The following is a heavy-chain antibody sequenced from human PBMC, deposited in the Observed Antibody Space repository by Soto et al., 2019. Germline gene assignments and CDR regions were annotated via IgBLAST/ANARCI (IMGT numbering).Heavy chain of an antibody. CDR3: ARTVPYWVFGVVPSWGWFDP. CDR2: IIPIFGTA. D-gene: IGHD3-3*01. V-gene: IGHV1-69*06. J-gene: IGHJ5*02. CDR1: GGAFSSYA. Sequence: SVKVSCKASGGAFSSYAISSVRQAPGQGLEWMGGIIPIFGTANYAQKFQGRVTITADKSSSTAYMELSSLRFEVTAVYACARTVPYWVFGVVPSWGWFDPWGQGILVTVSS.